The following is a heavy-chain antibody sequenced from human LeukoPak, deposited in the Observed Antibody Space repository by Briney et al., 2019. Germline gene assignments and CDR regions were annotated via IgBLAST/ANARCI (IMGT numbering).Heavy chain of an antibody. J-gene: IGHJ4*02. CDR1: GYTFTGYY. CDR3: AREGDYGDYGYFDY. CDR2: INPNSGGT. D-gene: IGHD4-17*01. V-gene: IGHV1-2*02. Sequence: ASVKVSCKASGYTFTGYYMHWVRQAPGQGLEWMGWINPNSGGTNYAQKFQGRVTMTRDTSISTAYMELSRLRSDDTAVYYCAREGDYGDYGYFDYWGQGTLVTVSS.